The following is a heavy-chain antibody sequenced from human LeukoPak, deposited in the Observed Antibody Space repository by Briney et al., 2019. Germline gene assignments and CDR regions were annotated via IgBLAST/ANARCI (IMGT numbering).Heavy chain of an antibody. CDR3: AKDLRPTVPIPVYFDY. D-gene: IGHD2-2*02. Sequence: GGSLRLSCAASGFTFSSYGMHWVRQAPGKGLEWVAVISYDGSNKYYADSVKGRSTISRDNSKNTLYLQMNSLRAEDTAVYYCAKDLRPTVPIPVYFDYWGQGTLVTVSS. J-gene: IGHJ4*02. CDR1: GFTFSSYG. CDR2: ISYDGSNK. V-gene: IGHV3-30*18.